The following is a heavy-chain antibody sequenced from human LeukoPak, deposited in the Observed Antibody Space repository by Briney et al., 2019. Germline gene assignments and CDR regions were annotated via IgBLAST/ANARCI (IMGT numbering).Heavy chain of an antibody. CDR2: IYHSGST. V-gene: IGHV4-38-2*02. J-gene: IGHJ4*02. CDR1: GYSISSGYY. D-gene: IGHD3-22*01. Sequence: SETLSLTCTVSGYSISSGYYWGWIRQPPGKGLEWIGSIYHSGSTYYNPSLKSRVTISVDTSKNQFSLKLSSVTAADTAVYYCARVGVGYDSSGYYVDNFDYWGQGTLVTVSS. CDR3: ARVGVGYDSSGYYVDNFDY.